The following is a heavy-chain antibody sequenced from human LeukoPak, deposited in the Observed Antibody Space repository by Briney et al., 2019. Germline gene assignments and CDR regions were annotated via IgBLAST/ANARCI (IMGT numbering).Heavy chain of an antibody. CDR2: ICHSGST. J-gene: IGHJ4*02. CDR3: ASLPTSAWKHSDF. V-gene: IGHV4-4*02. D-gene: IGHD6-19*01. CDR1: GGSISSSGW. Sequence: PSETLSLTCAVAGGSISSSGWWSWVRQPPGKELEGIVEICHSGSTNCNPSLKSRLTISVDKSKNQFSLKLSSVTAADTAVYYCASLPTSAWKHSDFWGQGTLVTVSS.